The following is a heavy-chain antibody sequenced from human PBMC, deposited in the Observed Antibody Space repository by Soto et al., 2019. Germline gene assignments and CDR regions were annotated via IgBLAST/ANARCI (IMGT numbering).Heavy chain of an antibody. D-gene: IGHD3-22*01. J-gene: IGHJ4*02. V-gene: IGHV4-39*01. CDR1: GGSISSSSYY. CDR3: ARHSRGYYYDSSGDY. CDR2: IYYSGST. Sequence: QLQLQESGPGLVKPSETLSLTCTVSGGSISSSSYYWGWIRQPPGKGLEWIGSIYYSGSTYYNPSLKSRVTISVDTSKNQFSLKLSSVTAADTAVYYCARHSRGYYYDSSGDYWGQGTLVTVSS.